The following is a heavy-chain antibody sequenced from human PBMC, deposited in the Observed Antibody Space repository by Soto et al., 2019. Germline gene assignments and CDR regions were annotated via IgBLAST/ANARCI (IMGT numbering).Heavy chain of an antibody. D-gene: IGHD6-13*01. Sequence: EVQLLESGGGLVQPGGSLRLSCAASGFTFSSYAMSWVRQAPGKGLEWVSAISGSGGSTYYADSVKGRFTISRDNSKNTLYLQMNRLRDEDTALYYCAKDLFPIAAAGSDFDYWGQGTMVTVSS. CDR1: GFTFSSYA. CDR2: ISGSGGST. CDR3: AKDLFPIAAAGSDFDY. V-gene: IGHV3-23*01. J-gene: IGHJ4*02.